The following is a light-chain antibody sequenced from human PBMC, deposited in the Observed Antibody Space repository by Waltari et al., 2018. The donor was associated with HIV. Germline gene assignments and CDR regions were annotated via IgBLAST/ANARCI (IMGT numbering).Light chain of an antibody. V-gene: IGLV2-14*03. Sequence: QSALTQPASVSGSPGHSITISCSGLPGDSRFSTFVSWYQQHPGKAPNLIIYEVGLRPSGVSSRFSASRFGNTASLTIFGLQAEDEAHYYCSSYTTTPSIIFGGGTKLTVL. CDR1: PGDSRFSTF. CDR2: EVG. J-gene: IGLJ2*01. CDR3: SSYTTTPSII.